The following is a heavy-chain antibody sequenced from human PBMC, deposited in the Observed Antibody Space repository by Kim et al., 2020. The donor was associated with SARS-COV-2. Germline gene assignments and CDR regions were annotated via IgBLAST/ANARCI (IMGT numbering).Heavy chain of an antibody. CDR2: IKSKTDGGTT. Sequence: GGSLRLSCAASGFTFSNAWMSWVRQAPGKGLEWVGRIKSKTDGGTTDYAAPVKGRFTISRDDSKNTLYLQMNSLKTEDTAVYYCTTHSLGYYYGMDVWGHGTTVTVSS. CDR3: TTHSLGYYYGMDV. D-gene: IGHD2-15*01. CDR1: GFTFSNAW. V-gene: IGHV3-15*01. J-gene: IGHJ6*02.